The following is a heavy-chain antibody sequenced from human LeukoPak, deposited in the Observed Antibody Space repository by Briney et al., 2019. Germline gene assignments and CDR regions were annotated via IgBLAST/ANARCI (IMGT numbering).Heavy chain of an antibody. CDR1: RYTFTSYH. Sequence: ASVKVSCKASRYTFTSYHMDWVRQAPGQGLEWMGIISPSGYSTINAQKFQGRVTVTRDTSTSTVYMELSSLRSEDTAVYYCARFGYSNGADYWGQGTLVTVSS. V-gene: IGHV1-46*01. J-gene: IGHJ4*02. CDR2: ISPSGYST. CDR3: ARFGYSNGADY. D-gene: IGHD5-18*01.